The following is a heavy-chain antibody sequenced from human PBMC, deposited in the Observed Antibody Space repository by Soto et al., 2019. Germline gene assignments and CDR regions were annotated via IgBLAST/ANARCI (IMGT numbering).Heavy chain of an antibody. J-gene: IGHJ5*02. D-gene: IGHD6-19*01. CDR3: ARDRWSLRRIAVAGMGLPYWFDP. Sequence: ASVKVSCKASGYTFTSYAMNWVRQAPGQGLEWMGWINTNTGNPTYAQGFTGRFVFSLDTSVSTAYLQICSLKAEDTAVYYCARDRWSLRRIAVAGMGLPYWFDPWGQGTLVTV. CDR2: INTNTGNP. CDR1: GYTFTSYA. V-gene: IGHV7-4-1*01.